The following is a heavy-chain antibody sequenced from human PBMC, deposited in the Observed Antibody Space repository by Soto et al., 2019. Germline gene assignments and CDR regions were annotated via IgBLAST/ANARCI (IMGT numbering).Heavy chain of an antibody. CDR1: GYTFTSYY. CDR3: ASSLGDGPKANWFEP. Sequence: ASVKVSCKASGYTFTSYYMHWVRQAPGQGLEWMGIINPSGGSTSYAQKFQGRVTMTRDTSTSTVYMELSSLRSEDTAVYYCASSLGDGPKANWFEPWGQGTLVTVSS. D-gene: IGHD3-16*01. V-gene: IGHV1-46*01. J-gene: IGHJ5*02. CDR2: INPSGGST.